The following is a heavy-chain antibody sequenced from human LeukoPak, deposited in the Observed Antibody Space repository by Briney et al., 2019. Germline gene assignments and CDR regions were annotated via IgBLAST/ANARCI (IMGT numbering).Heavy chain of an antibody. CDR3: ARGVSTRTDY. CDR1: GGSISSGGYY. CDR2: IYYSGST. Sequence: SETLSLTCTVSGGSISSGGYYWSWIRQHPGKGLEWIGYIYYSGSTNYNPSLKSRVTISVDTSKNQFSLKLSSVTAADTAVYYCARGVSTRTDYWGQGTLVTVSS. J-gene: IGHJ4*02. D-gene: IGHD2/OR15-2a*01. V-gene: IGHV4-61*08.